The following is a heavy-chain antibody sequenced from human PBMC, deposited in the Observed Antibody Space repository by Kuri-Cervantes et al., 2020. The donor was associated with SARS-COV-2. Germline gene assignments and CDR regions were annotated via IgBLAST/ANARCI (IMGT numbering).Heavy chain of an antibody. D-gene: IGHD3-10*01. J-gene: IGHJ5*02. Sequence: GESLKISCAASGFTFSSYSMNWVRQAPGKGLEWVSSISSSSSYIYYADSVKGRFTISRDNAKNSLYLQMNSLRAEDTAVYYCARGGTIGLSYNWFDPWGQGTLVTVSS. CDR2: ISSSSSYI. V-gene: IGHV3-21*01. CDR1: GFTFSSYS. CDR3: ARGGTIGLSYNWFDP.